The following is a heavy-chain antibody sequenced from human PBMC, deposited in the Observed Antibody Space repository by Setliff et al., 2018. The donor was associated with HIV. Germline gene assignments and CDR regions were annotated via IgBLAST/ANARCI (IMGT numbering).Heavy chain of an antibody. D-gene: IGHD3-9*01. CDR1: GYTFTSYY. CDR2: INPSGGST. Sequence: GASVKVSCKASGYTFTSYYMHWVRQAPGQGLEWMGIINPSGGSTSHAQKFQGRVTMTRDTSTSTFYMELSSLRSEDTAVYYCARGPPRDILTGYYKWGRETYYYYYGMDVWGQGTTVTVSS. CDR3: ARGPPRDILTGYYKWGRETYYYYYGMDV. J-gene: IGHJ6*02. V-gene: IGHV1-46*01.